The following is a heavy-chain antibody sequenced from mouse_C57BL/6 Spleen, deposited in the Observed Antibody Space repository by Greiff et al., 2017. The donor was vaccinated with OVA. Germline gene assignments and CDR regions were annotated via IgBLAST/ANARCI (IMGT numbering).Heavy chain of an antibody. CDR1: GFNIKDDY. CDR2: IDPENGDT. V-gene: IGHV14-4*01. Sequence: VQLQQPGAELVRPGASVKLSCTASGFNIKDDYMHWVKQRPEQGLEWIGWIDPENGDTEYASKFQGKATITADTSSNTAYLQLSSLTSEDTAVYYCTSYYYGSSGNYFDYWGQGTTLTVSS. CDR3: TSYYYGSSGNYFDY. D-gene: IGHD1-1*01. J-gene: IGHJ2*01.